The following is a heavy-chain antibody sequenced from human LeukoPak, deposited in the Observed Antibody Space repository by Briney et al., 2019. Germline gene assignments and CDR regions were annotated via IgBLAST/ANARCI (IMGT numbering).Heavy chain of an antibody. V-gene: IGHV3-48*01. CDR2: ISDDNSTA. Sequence: PGGSLRLSCAASGFIFSSYNMNWVRQAPGKGLEWISYISDDNSTAYCADSVKGRFTIAKDNAKNSVYLQMNSLRVEDTAIYYCARVVIAASGSLHRFDRWGQGTLVTVSS. D-gene: IGHD6-13*01. CDR1: GFIFSSYN. J-gene: IGHJ4*02. CDR3: ARVVIAASGSLHRFDR.